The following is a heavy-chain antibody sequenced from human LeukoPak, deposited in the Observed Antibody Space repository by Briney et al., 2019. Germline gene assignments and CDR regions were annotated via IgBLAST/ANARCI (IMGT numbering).Heavy chain of an antibody. CDR3: ARGFYYYGLDV. Sequence: ASVKVSCKASGYTFTRYDINWVRQAPGQGLEWLGWMNPNNGNTGYARKFQGRVTMTRSTSIDTAYMELNTLTSDDTAAYYCARGFYYYGLDVWGQGTTATVSS. J-gene: IGHJ6*02. CDR2: MNPNNGNT. V-gene: IGHV1-8*01. CDR1: GYTFTRYD.